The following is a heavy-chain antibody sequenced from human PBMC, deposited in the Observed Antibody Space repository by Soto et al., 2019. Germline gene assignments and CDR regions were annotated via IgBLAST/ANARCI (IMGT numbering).Heavy chain of an antibody. Sequence: EVALVESGGRLVQPGGSLRLSCVASGFSFGSYNMNWVRQAPGKGLQWVAHITSGLTTHYADFVQGRFTISRDNAKNSLYLEIYDLRDEDTAVYYCARDSSHGLAVGGLDSWGQGTLVTVSS. V-gene: IGHV3-48*02. D-gene: IGHD3-16*01. CDR2: ITSGLTT. CDR1: GFSFGSYN. J-gene: IGHJ4*02. CDR3: ARDSSHGLAVGGLDS.